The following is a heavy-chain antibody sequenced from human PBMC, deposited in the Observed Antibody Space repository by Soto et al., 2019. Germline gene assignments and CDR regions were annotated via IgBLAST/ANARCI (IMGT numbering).Heavy chain of an antibody. J-gene: IGHJ4*02. CDR2: IYYSGRT. D-gene: IGHD3-16*02. CDR1: GGSISSSSYY. CDR3: ARLADYDYVWGSYRHFDY. Sequence: QLQLQESGPGLVKPSETLSLTCTVSGGSISSSSYYWGWIRQPPGKGLAWIGSIYYSGRTYYNPSLKSRVTISVDTSKNQFSLKLSSVTAADTAVYYCARLADYDYVWGSYRHFDYWGQGTLVTVSS. V-gene: IGHV4-39*01.